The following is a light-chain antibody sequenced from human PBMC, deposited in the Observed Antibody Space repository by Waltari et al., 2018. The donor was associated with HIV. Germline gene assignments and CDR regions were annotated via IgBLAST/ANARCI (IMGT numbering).Light chain of an antibody. CDR3: QQYSGPPPT. V-gene: IGKV1-NL1*01. CDR2: DAS. Sequence: DIHITQSPSSLSASLGDTVTLTVGASRDVGNSLSWVREKPGKAPQPLIFDASNLISDVSPRLRGGQSGTDYTLVISNLQPEDSAMYFWQQYSGPPPTFGLGTKVEV. CDR1: RDVGNS. J-gene: IGKJ1*01.